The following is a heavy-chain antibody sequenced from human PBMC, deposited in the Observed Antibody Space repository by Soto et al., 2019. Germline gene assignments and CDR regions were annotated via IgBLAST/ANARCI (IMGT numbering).Heavy chain of an antibody. Sequence: GGSLRLSCAASGFTFSNAWMNWVRQAPGKGLEWVGRIKSKTDGGTTDYAAPVKGRFTISRDDSKHTLYLQMNSLKTEDTAVYYCTTDRIVVVPAIYYYYGMDVWGQGTTVTVSS. CDR1: GFTFSNAW. D-gene: IGHD2-2*01. J-gene: IGHJ6*02. CDR3: TTDRIVVVPAIYYYYGMDV. V-gene: IGHV3-15*07. CDR2: IKSKTDGGTT.